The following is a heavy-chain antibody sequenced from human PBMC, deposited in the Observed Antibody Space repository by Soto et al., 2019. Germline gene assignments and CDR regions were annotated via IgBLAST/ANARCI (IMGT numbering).Heavy chain of an antibody. D-gene: IGHD2-15*01. J-gene: IGHJ4*02. V-gene: IGHV5-10-1*01. Sequence: GESLKISCEGSGYSFTDYWITWVRQMPGRGLEWMGRIAPDGSYTIYSPSFEGHVTISTDRSIRTAYLQWSSLKASDTAIYYCARQACSGGSCYSVDYWGQGTPVTVSS. CDR3: ARQACSGGSCYSVDY. CDR2: IAPDGSYT. CDR1: GYSFTDYW.